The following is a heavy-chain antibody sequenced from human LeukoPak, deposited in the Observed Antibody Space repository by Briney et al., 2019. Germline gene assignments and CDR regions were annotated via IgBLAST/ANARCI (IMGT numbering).Heavy chain of an antibody. J-gene: IGHJ3*02. CDR2: ISAYNGNT. D-gene: IGHD3-22*01. CDR1: GYTFTSYG. CDR3: ARRLYYYDSSGYYYVGAFDI. V-gene: IGHV1-18*01. Sequence: GASVKVSFKDSGYTFTSYGISWVRQAPGQGLEWMGWISAYNGNTNYAQKLQGRVTMNTDTSTSTAYMEMRSLRSDDTAVSYCARRLYYYDSSGYYYVGAFDIWGQGTMVTVSS.